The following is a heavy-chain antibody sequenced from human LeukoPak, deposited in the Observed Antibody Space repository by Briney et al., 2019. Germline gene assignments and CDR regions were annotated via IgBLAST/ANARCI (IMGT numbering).Heavy chain of an antibody. D-gene: IGHD6-13*01. V-gene: IGHV5-51*01. Sequence: GESLKISCKGSGYSFTSYWIGWMRQLPGEGLEWMGIIYPGDSDTRYSPSFQGQVTISADKSTSTAYLQWSSLKASDTAMYYCARQAAAGTVPYYYYYMDVWGKGTMVTVSS. CDR2: IYPGDSDT. J-gene: IGHJ6*03. CDR3: ARQAAAGTVPYYYYYMDV. CDR1: GYSFTSYW.